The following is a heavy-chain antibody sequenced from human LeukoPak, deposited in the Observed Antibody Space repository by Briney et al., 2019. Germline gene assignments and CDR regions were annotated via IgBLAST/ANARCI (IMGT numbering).Heavy chain of an antibody. CDR3: AREAFYDSSAYYNFDY. CDR1: GYTFTSYG. CDR2: ISAYNGNT. Sequence: ASVKVSCKASGYTFTSYGISWVRQAPGQGLEWMGWISAYNGNTNYAQKLQGRVTMTTDTSTSTAYMELRSLRSDDTAVYYCAREAFYDSSAYYNFDYWGQGTLVTVSS. J-gene: IGHJ4*02. V-gene: IGHV1-18*01. D-gene: IGHD3-22*01.